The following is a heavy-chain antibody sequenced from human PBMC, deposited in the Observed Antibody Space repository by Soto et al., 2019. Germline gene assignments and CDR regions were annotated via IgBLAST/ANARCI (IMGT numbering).Heavy chain of an antibody. J-gene: IGHJ5*02. Sequence: SETLSLTCSVSGDSISSGGYYWSWIRQHPGKGLEWIGSIYYSGGTFYNPSLKSRLSISVDTSKNHFSLRLTSVTAADTAVYFCARGGYCGRHSCYWIDPWGQGTLVTVSS. CDR2: IYYSGGT. CDR1: GDSISSGGYY. V-gene: IGHV4-31*03. CDR3: ARGGYCGRHSCYWIDP. D-gene: IGHD2-2*01.